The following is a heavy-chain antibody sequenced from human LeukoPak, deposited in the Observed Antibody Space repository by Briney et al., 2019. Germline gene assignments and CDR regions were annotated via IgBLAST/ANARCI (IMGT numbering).Heavy chain of an antibody. CDR1: GGTFSSYA. CDR2: MNPNSGNT. J-gene: IGHJ4*02. V-gene: IGHV1-8*02. Sequence: ASVKVSCKASGGTFSSYAISWVRQAPGQGLEWMGWMNPNSGNTGYAQKFQGRVTMTRNTSISTAYMELSSLRSEDTAVYYCARGGRRTPPTHWGQGTLVTVSS. D-gene: IGHD4-23*01. CDR3: ARGGRRTPPTH.